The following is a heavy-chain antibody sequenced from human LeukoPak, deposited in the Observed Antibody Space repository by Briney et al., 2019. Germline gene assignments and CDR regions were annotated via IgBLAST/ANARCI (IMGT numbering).Heavy chain of an antibody. D-gene: IGHD6-13*01. J-gene: IGHJ6*02. CDR2: ISRNRCRI. CDR1: TFIPDDDA. CDR3: AKARAAAGTYYGMEV. V-gene: IGHV3-9*02. Sequence: RSLTPSCAPSTFIPDDDATHCDRHAARDGLGWDGGISRNRCRIGYADSVKGRFNIYRDNAKNSMYLQMNSLRAEDTALYYCAKARAAAGTYYGMEVWGQGTRVSVSS.